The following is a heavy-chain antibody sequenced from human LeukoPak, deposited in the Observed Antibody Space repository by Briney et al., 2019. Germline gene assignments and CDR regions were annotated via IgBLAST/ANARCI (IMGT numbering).Heavy chain of an antibody. V-gene: IGHV3-30*18. CDR1: GFTFSSYG. D-gene: IGHD2-15*01. J-gene: IGHJ4*02. Sequence: GGSLRLSCAASGFTFSSYGMHWVRQAPGKGLEWVAVISYDGSNKYYADSVKGRFTISRDNSKNTLYLQMNSLRAEDTAVYYCAKDTYSSGGAFDYWGQGTLVTVSS. CDR2: ISYDGSNK. CDR3: AKDTYSSGGAFDY.